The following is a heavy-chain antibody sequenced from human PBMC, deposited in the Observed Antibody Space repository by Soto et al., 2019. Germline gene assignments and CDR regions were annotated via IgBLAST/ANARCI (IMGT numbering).Heavy chain of an antibody. D-gene: IGHD2-15*01. V-gene: IGHV3-23*01. Sequence: EVQLLESGGGLVQPGGSLRLSCAASGFTFSSYAMSWVRQAPGKGLEWVSAISGSGGSTYYADSVKGRFTISRDNSKNTLYLQMNSLRAEDTAVYYCAKNLGYCSGGSCPPLDYWGQGTLVTVFS. CDR3: AKNLGYCSGGSCPPLDY. J-gene: IGHJ4*02. CDR1: GFTFSSYA. CDR2: ISGSGGST.